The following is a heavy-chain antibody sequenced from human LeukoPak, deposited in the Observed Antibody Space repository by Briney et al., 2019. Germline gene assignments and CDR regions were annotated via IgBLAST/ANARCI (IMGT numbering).Heavy chain of an antibody. CDR1: GGTFSSYA. CDR3: ARDLLTADTAMVSDY. J-gene: IGHJ4*02. Sequence: SVKVSSTASGGTFSSYAISWVRQAPGQGLEWMGGIIPIFGTANYAQKFQGRVTITADESTSTAYMELSSLRSEDTAVYYCARDLLTADTAMVSDYWGQGTLVTVSS. D-gene: IGHD5-18*01. V-gene: IGHV1-69*01. CDR2: IIPIFGTA.